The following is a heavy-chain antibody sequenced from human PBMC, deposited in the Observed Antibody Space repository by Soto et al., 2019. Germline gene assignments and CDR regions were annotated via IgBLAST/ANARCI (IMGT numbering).Heavy chain of an antibody. CDR1: GFTFSTCA. J-gene: IGHJ4*02. CDR3: ATQDFRGATGTT. Sequence: EVQLLESGGGLVQPGGSLRLSCVASGFTFSTCAMGWVRQAPGKGLEWVSLIRHDSAATYYTASVKGRFTISRDNSKNTLYLQMNSLRAEDTAIYNCATQDFRGATGTTWGQGTLVTVSS. V-gene: IGHV3-23*01. D-gene: IGHD1-7*01. CDR2: IRHDSAAT.